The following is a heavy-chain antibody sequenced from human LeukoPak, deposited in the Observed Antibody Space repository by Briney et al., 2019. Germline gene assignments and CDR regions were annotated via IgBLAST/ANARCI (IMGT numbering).Heavy chain of an antibody. CDR1: GGSISSGSYY. V-gene: IGHV4-61*02. CDR2: IYTSGST. CDR3: AREDGVQTFDY. J-gene: IGHJ4*02. Sequence: PSQTLSLTCTVSGGSISSGSYYWSWIRQPAGKGLEWIGRIYTSGSTNYNPSLKSRVTISVDTSKNQFSLNLSSVTAADTAVYYCAREDGVQTFDYWGQGTLVTVSS. D-gene: IGHD2-8*01.